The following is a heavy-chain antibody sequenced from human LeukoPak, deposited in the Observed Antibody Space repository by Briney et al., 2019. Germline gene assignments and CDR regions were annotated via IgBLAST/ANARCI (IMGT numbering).Heavy chain of an antibody. CDR3: ARVSPRSYCGGDCYFGWFDP. CDR1: GGSISSYY. Sequence: PSETLSLTCTVSGGSISSYYWSWIRQPPGKGLEWIGYIYYSGSTNYNPSLKSRVTISVDTSKNQFSLKLSSVTAADTAVYYCARVSPRSYCGGDCYFGWFDPWGQGTLVTVSS. J-gene: IGHJ5*02. CDR2: IYYSGST. D-gene: IGHD2-21*02. V-gene: IGHV4-59*01.